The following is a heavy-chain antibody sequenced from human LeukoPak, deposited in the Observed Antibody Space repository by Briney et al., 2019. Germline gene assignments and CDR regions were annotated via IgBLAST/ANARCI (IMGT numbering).Heavy chain of an antibody. CDR3: ARDHPGGSSLDY. Sequence: SETLSLTCAVYGGSFSGYYWSWIRQPPGKGLEWIGEINHSGSTNYNPSLKSRVTISVDTSKNQFSLKLSSVTAADTAVYYCARDHPGGSSLDYWGQGILVTVSS. CDR1: GGSFSGYY. J-gene: IGHJ4*02. D-gene: IGHD6-13*01. V-gene: IGHV4-34*01. CDR2: INHSGST.